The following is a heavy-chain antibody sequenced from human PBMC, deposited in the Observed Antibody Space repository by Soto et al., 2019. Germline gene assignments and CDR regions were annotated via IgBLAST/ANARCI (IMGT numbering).Heavy chain of an antibody. CDR2: INHRGST. CDR1: GGSFSGYY. CDR3: ARRYGYSFDY. V-gene: IGHV4-34*01. J-gene: IGHJ4*02. D-gene: IGHD1-1*01. Sequence: TLSLTCAVYGGSFSGYYWSWIRQPPGKGLEWIGEINHRGSTNYNPSLKSRVTISVDTSKNQFSLKLSSVTAADTAVYYCARRYGYSFDYWGQGTLVTVSS.